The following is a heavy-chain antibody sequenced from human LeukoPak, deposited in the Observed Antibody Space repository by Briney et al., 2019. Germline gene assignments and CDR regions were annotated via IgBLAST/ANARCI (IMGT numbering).Heavy chain of an antibody. V-gene: IGHV3-30*04. D-gene: IGHD3-22*01. CDR3: ARASGSSGYYIPSYFDY. J-gene: IGHJ4*02. CDR1: GFTFSSYA. CDR2: ISYDGSNK. Sequence: PGGSLRLSCAASGFTFSSYAMHWVRQAPGKGLEWVAVISYDGSNKYYADSVKGRFTISRDNSKNTLYLQMNSLRAEDTAVYYCARASGSSGYYIPSYFDYWGQGTLVTVSS.